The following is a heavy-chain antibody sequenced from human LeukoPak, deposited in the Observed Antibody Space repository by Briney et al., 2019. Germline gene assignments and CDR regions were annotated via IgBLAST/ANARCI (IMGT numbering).Heavy chain of an antibody. D-gene: IGHD3-16*01. V-gene: IGHV1-24*01. Sequence: ASVKVSCKVSGYTLTELSMHWVRQAPGKGLEWMGGFDPEDGETIYAQKFQGRVTMTEDTSTDTAYMELSSLRSEDTAVYYCATGIPMGLGYYYYYMDVWGQGTLVTVSS. CDR1: GYTLTELS. J-gene: IGHJ6*03. CDR3: ATGIPMGLGYYYYYMDV. CDR2: FDPEDGET.